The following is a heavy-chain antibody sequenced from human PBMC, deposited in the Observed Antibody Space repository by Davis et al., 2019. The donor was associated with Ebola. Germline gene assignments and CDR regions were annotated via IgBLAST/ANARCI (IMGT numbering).Heavy chain of an antibody. Sequence: GESLKISCKDSGFTFTNYWIAWVRQMPGKGLECMGIIYPGDSETRYNPSFQGHVTISVDKSTTTAYLQWSSLEASDSAIYYCARHAHVGNYRYYPMDVWGQGTTVTVSS. CDR1: GFTFTNYW. D-gene: IGHD1-7*01. J-gene: IGHJ6*02. CDR2: IYPGDSET. CDR3: ARHAHVGNYRYYPMDV. V-gene: IGHV5-51*01.